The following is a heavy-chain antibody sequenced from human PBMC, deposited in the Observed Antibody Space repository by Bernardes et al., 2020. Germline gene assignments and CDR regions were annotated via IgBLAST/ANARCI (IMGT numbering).Heavy chain of an antibody. CDR3: AKDLAWKGLAHSFDY. J-gene: IGHJ4*02. CDR1: GSTFNSYA. V-gene: IGHV3-30*18. Sequence: VGSLCLSRAASGSTFNSYAVHWVRQAPGQGLEWVAVISYDGKTQYYVDSVKGRFTISRDNSKNTLYLQMNSLRVEDTAVYFCAKDLAWKGLAHSFDYWGQGVLVTVSS. D-gene: IGHD3-16*01. CDR2: ISYDGKTQ.